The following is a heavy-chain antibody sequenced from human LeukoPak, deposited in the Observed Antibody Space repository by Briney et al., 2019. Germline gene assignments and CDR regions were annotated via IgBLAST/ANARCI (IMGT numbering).Heavy chain of an antibody. CDR1: GGSISSSGYY. J-gene: IGHJ4*02. CDR3: ARRAATAARYFDY. Sequence: SETLPLTCTVSGGSISSSGYYWGWIRQPPGKGLEWIGIINYSGSTYYNPSLKSRVTISVDTSKNQFSLKLSSVTAADTAVYYCARRAATAARYFDYWGQGTLVTVSS. CDR2: INYSGST. V-gene: IGHV4-39*01. D-gene: IGHD2-15*01.